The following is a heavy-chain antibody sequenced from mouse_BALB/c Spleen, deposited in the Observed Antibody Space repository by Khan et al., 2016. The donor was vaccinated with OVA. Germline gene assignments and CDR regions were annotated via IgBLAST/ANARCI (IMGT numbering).Heavy chain of an antibody. CDR3: ARVYGGDFDY. J-gene: IGHJ2*01. V-gene: IGHV3-2*02. D-gene: IGHD2-10*02. CDR2: LSYSGNT. CDR1: GYSITSDYA. Sequence: EVQLQESGPGLVKPSQSLSLTCTVTGYSITSDYAWNWIRQFPGNKLEWMGYLSYSGNTKYNPSLKSRISVTRDTSKNQFFLQLNSVTTEDTATYDCARVYGGDFDYWGQGTTLTVSS.